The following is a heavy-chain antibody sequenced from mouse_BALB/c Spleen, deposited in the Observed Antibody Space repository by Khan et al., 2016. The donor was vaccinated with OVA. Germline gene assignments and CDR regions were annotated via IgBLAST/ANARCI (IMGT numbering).Heavy chain of an antibody. CDR3: ARAGWDVFAY. Sequence: QVQLQQSGPELVKPGASVKMSCKASGYTFTDYVMNWVKQRNGQGLEWIGQIYPGSDSTYYNEKFKGKATLTTDRSSNTAYMQLSNLPSEDSAFYFCARAGWDVFAYWGQGTLVTVSA. V-gene: IGHV1-77*01. D-gene: IGHD4-1*01. J-gene: IGHJ3*01. CDR1: GYTFTDYV. CDR2: IYPGSDST.